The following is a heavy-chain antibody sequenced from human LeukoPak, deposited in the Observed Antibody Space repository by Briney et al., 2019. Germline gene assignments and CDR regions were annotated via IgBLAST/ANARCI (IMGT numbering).Heavy chain of an antibody. V-gene: IGHV4-30-4*01. CDR2: IYYSGST. D-gene: IGHD3-3*01. Sequence: SETLSLTCTVSGGSISSGDYYWSWIRQPPGKGLEWIGYIYYSGSTYYNPSLKSRVTISVDTSKNQFSLKLSSVTAADTAVYYCARGRFDFGDFWSGLNWFDPWGQGTLVTVSS. CDR1: GGSISSGDYY. CDR3: ARGRFDFGDFWSGLNWFDP. J-gene: IGHJ5*02.